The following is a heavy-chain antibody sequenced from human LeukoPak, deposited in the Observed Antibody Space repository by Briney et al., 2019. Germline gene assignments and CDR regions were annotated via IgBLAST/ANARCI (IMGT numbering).Heavy chain of an antibody. J-gene: IGHJ3*02. CDR2: IFHSGST. CDR1: GYSISRGFY. D-gene: IGHD3-22*01. CDR3: ARANYYDSSGYSRGAFDI. Sequence: SETLSLTCSVSGYSISRGFYWGWIRQPPGKGLEWIGSIFHSGSTYYNPSLKSRVTISVDTSKKQFSLKLSSVTAADTAVYYCARANYYDSSGYSRGAFDIWGQGTMVTVSS. V-gene: IGHV4-38-2*02.